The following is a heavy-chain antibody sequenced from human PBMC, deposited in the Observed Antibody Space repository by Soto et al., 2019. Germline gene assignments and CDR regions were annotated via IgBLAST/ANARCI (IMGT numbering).Heavy chain of an antibody. D-gene: IGHD2-8*01. Sequence: QVQLVQSGAEVKKPGASVKVSCKVSGYTLTELSMHWVRQAPGKGLEWRGGFDTEDGETIYAQKFQGRVTMTEDTSTYTAYMELRSLRSEDTAVYYCATAYCTNGVCYIGAFDYWGQGTLVTVSS. CDR3: ATAYCTNGVCYIGAFDY. V-gene: IGHV1-24*01. CDR2: FDTEDGET. CDR1: GYTLTELS. J-gene: IGHJ4*02.